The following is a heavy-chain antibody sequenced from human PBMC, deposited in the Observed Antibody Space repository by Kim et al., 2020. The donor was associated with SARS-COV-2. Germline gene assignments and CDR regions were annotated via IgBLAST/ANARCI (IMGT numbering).Heavy chain of an antibody. J-gene: IGHJ6*02. CDR1: GGSISSYY. V-gene: IGHV4-59*13. CDR2: IYYSGST. CDR3: ARGGWQQRNFWEEYYYGMDV. D-gene: IGHD3-3*01. Sequence: SETLSLTCTVSGGSISSYYWSWIRQPPGKGLEWIGYIYYSGSTNYNPSLKSRVTISVDTSKNQFSLKLSSVTAADTAVYYCARGGWQQRNFWEEYYYGMDVCGDGTT.